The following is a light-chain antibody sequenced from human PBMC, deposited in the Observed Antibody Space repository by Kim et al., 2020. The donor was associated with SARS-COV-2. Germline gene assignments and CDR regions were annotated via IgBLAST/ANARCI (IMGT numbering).Light chain of an antibody. Sequence: ASVGDRVTITCRASQDIRKYLNWFQQKPGKAPKRLIYDASNLEIGVPPRFSGSGSGTHFTFTISSLQPEDVATYYCQQSDNLPLTFGPGTKVDIK. V-gene: IGKV1-33*01. CDR1: QDIRKY. J-gene: IGKJ3*01. CDR3: QQSDNLPLT. CDR2: DAS.